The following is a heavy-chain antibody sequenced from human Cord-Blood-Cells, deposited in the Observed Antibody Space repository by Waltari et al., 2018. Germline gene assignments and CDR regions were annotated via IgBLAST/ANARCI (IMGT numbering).Heavy chain of an antibody. CDR3: AGSIAAASYYFDY. CDR2: IYYSGST. Sequence: LQLQESGPGLVKPSETLSLTCTVSGGSISSSTYYWGWIRQPPGKGLEWIGSIYYSGSTYYNPSLKSRVTISVDTSKNQFSLKLSSVTAADTAVYYCAGSIAAASYYFDYWGQGTLVTVSS. D-gene: IGHD6-13*01. V-gene: IGHV4-39*07. CDR1: GGSISSSTYY. J-gene: IGHJ4*02.